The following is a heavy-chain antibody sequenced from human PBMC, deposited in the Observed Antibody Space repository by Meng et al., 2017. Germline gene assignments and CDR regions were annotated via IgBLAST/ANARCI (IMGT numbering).Heavy chain of an antibody. J-gene: IGHJ4*02. CDR2: ISGGGSYI. CDR3: ARDLPPSYFDY. Sequence: GESLKISCAASGFTFGSYSIHWVRQAPGKGLEWVSSISGGGSYIYYADSMRGRFTISRDNARNSLYLRMNSLRVEDTAVYYCARDLPPSYFDYWGQGTLVTVSS. V-gene: IGHV3-21*01. CDR1: GFTFGSYS.